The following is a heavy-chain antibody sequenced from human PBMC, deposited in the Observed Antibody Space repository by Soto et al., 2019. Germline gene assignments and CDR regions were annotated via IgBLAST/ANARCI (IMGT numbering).Heavy chain of an antibody. CDR2: IIPIFGTA. J-gene: IGHJ4*02. CDR3: ARGRPDHYYDSSGYYWFDY. Sequence: GASVKVSCKASGGTFSSYAISWVRQAPGQGLEWMGGIIPIFGTANYAQKFQGRVTITADESTSTAYMELSSLRSEDTAVYYCARGRPDHYYDSSGYYWFDYWGQGTLVTVSS. V-gene: IGHV1-69*13. CDR1: GGTFSSYA. D-gene: IGHD3-22*01.